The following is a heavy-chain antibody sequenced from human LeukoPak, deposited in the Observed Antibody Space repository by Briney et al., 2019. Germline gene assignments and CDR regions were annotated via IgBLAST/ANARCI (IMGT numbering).Heavy chain of an antibody. CDR2: ISAYNGNT. V-gene: IGHV1-18*01. CDR1: GYTFTSYG. J-gene: IGHJ5*02. Sequence: ASVKVSCKASGYTFTSYGISWVRQAPGQGLEWMGWISAYNGNTNYAQKLQGRVTMTTDTSTSTAYMELRSLRSDDTAVYDCARCENGVCYKDNWFDPWGQGTLVTVSS. D-gene: IGHD2-8*01. CDR3: ARCENGVCYKDNWFDP.